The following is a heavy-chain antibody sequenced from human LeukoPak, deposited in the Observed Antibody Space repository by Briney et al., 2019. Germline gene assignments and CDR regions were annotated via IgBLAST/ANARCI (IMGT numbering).Heavy chain of an antibody. CDR1: GYTFTSYG. CDR2: ISAYNGNT. CDR3: ARVDYYDSSGYYRRPPKD. Sequence: GASVKVSCKASGYTFTSYGISWVRQAPGQGLEWMGWISAYNGNTNYAQKLQGRVTMTTDTSTSTAYMELRSLRSDDTAVYYCARVDYYDSSGYYRRPPKDWGQGTLVTVSS. V-gene: IGHV1-18*01. J-gene: IGHJ4*02. D-gene: IGHD3-22*01.